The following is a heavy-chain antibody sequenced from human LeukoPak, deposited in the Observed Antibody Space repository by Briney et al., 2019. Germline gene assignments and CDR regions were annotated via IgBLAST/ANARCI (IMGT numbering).Heavy chain of an antibody. D-gene: IGHD2-15*01. CDR2: IRSSSSTI. J-gene: IGHJ4*02. Sequence: PGGSLRLSCAASGFTFSSYSMNWVRQAPGKGLEWVSYIRSSSSTIYYADSVKGRFTISRDNAKNSLYLQINSLRAEDTAVYYCAKSGQRRCSGGSCYPYYFDYWGQGTLVTVSS. V-gene: IGHV3-48*01. CDR3: AKSGQRRCSGGSCYPYYFDY. CDR1: GFTFSSYS.